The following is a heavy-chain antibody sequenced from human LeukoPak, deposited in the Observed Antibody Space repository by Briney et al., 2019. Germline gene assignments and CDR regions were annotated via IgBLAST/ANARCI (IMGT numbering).Heavy chain of an antibody. Sequence: GESLRLSCAASGFTFSTYSMNWLRLAPGKGLEWVSSISPNSDYKHYADSLKGRFTISRDSAKNSLYLQMNSLRAEDTAVYYCVRGGYRGYDYEYWGQGTLVTVSS. V-gene: IGHV3-21*01. CDR3: VRGGYRGYDYEY. J-gene: IGHJ4*02. CDR2: ISPNSDYK. D-gene: IGHD5-12*01. CDR1: GFTFSTYS.